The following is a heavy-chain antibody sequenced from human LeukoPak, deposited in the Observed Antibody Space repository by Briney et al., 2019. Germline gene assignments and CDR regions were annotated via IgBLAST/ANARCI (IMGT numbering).Heavy chain of an antibody. J-gene: IGHJ5*02. CDR2: IIPIFGTA. Sequence: GASVKVSCKASGGTFSSYAISWVRQAPGQGLEWMGGIIPIFGTANYAQKFQGRVTITADKSTSTAYMELSSLRSEDTAVYYCAKKGWNPSGDWFDPWGQGTLVTVSS. CDR1: GGTFSSYA. V-gene: IGHV1-69*06. D-gene: IGHD1-1*01. CDR3: AKKGWNPSGDWFDP.